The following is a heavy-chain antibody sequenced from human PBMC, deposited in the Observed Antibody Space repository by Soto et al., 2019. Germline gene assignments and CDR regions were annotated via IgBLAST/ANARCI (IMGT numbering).Heavy chain of an antibody. CDR2: INHSGST. CDR1: GXSFSGYY. J-gene: IGHJ6*02. D-gene: IGHD3-3*01. Sequence: LSLTFAVYGXSFSGYYWSWIRQPPGKGLEWIGEINHSGSTNYNPSLKSRVTISVDTSKNQFSLKLSSVTAADTAVYYCARWAAGYYDFWSGYYRRVYGMDVWGQGTTVTVSS. V-gene: IGHV4-34*01. CDR3: ARWAAGYYDFWSGYYRRVYGMDV.